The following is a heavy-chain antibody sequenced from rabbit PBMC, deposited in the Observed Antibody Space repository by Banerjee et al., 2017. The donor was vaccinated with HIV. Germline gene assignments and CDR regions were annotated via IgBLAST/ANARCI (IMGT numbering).Heavy chain of an antibody. CDR1: GFSFSNNYV. J-gene: IGHJ4*01. D-gene: IGHD6-1*01. V-gene: IGHV1S45*01. CDR2: IYNGDGST. CDR3: ARYHAYDYAAYAFNL. Sequence: QEQLVESGGGLVKPEGSLTLTCTASGFSFSNNYVMCWVRQAPGKGLEWIACIYNGDGSTYYANWAKGRFTISKTSSTTVTLQMTSLTAADTATYFCARYHAYDYAAYAFNLWGPGTL.